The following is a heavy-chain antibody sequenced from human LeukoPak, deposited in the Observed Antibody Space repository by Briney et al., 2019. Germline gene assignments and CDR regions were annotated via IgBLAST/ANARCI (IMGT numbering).Heavy chain of an antibody. Sequence: GGSLRLSCAASGFTFDDYAMHWVRQAPGKGLEWVSGISWNSGSIGYADSVKGRFTSSRDNAKSSLYLQMNSLRAEDTALYYCAKAQGVDYNGFGADGMDVWGQGTTVTVSS. D-gene: IGHD4-11*01. CDR2: ISWNSGSI. CDR1: GFTFDDYA. V-gene: IGHV3-9*01. J-gene: IGHJ6*02. CDR3: AKAQGVDYNGFGADGMDV.